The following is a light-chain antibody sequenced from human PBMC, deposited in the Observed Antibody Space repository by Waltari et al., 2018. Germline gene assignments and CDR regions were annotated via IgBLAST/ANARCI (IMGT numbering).Light chain of an antibody. CDR2: GTN. V-gene: IGLV1-40*01. CDR1: SSHIGTYA. CDR3: QSYDTTLGVV. Sequence: QSVLTQPPSVSGAPGQRVSISCPGTSSHIGTYAVHWYQQGPGKAPKLIIYGTNTRPLGVPDRFFGSQSGPSASLAIIGLQAEDEADYYCQSYDTTLGVVFGGGTKLTVL. J-gene: IGLJ2*01.